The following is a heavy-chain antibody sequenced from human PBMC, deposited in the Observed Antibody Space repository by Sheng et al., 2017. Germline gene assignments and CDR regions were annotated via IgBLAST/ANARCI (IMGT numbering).Heavy chain of an antibody. D-gene: IGHD6-19*01. CDR2: IYTSEST. CDR1: GGSISRGSYY. J-gene: IGHJ6*02. V-gene: IGHV4-61*02. CDR3: ARVGSSGWYGMDV. Sequence: QVQLQESGPGLVKPSQTLSLTCSVSGGSISRGSYYWSWIRQPAGKGLEWIGRIYTSESTNYNPSLKSRVTISVDTSKNQFSLKLSSVTAADTAVYYCARVGSSGWYGMDVWGQGTTGHHLL.